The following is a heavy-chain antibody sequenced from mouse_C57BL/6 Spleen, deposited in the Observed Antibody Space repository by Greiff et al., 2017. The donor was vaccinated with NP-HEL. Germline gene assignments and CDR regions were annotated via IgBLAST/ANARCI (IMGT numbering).Heavy chain of an antibody. V-gene: IGHV1-62-2*01. CDR2: FYPGSGSI. CDR3: ARHVNDGYYRYAMDY. D-gene: IGHD2-3*01. Sequence: VKLMESGAELVKPGASVKLSCKASGYTFTEYTIHWVKQRSGQGLEWIGWFYPGSGSIKYNEKFKDKATLTADKSSSTVYMELSRLTSEDSAVYFCARHVNDGYYRYAMDYWGQGTSVTVSS. J-gene: IGHJ4*01. CDR1: GYTFTEYT.